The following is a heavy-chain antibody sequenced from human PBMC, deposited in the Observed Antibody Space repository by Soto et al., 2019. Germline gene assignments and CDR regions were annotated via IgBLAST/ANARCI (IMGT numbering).Heavy chain of an antibody. V-gene: IGHV3-66*01. CDR2: IYSGGST. J-gene: IGHJ4*02. CDR3: ARERVVAATD. CDR1: GFTVSSNY. Sequence: EVQLVESGGGLVQPGGSLRLSCAASGFTVSSNYMSWVRQAPGKGLEWVSVIYSGGSTYYADSVKGRFTISRDNSKNTXXXXXXXXXXXXXXXXYCARERVVAATDWGQGTLVTVSS. D-gene: IGHD2-15*01.